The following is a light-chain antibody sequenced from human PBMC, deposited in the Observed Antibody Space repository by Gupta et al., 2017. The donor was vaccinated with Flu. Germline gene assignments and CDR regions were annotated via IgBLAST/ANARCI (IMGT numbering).Light chain of an antibody. J-gene: IGKJ1*01. CDR1: QSVRNNY. V-gene: IGKV3-20*01. Sequence: ENVLTQSPGTVSLSPGERATLSCRASQSVRNNYVAWYQQKPGQAPRLFIYGASSRATDIPERFSGSGSGTDFTLTSSRLEPEDFAVYYCQQDGRSPTFGQGTKVEIK. CDR2: GAS. CDR3: QQDGRSPT.